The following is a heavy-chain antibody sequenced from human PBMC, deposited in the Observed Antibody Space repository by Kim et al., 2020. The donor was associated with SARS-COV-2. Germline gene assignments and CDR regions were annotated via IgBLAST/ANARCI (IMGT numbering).Heavy chain of an antibody. CDR1: GFTFSSYA. V-gene: IGHV3-23*01. CDR2: ISGSGGST. CDR3: AKDIVVVPAAMYAFDI. Sequence: SLRLSCAASGFTFSSYAMSWVRQAPGKGLEWVSAISGSGGSTYYADSVKGRFTISRDNSKNTLYLQMNSLRAEDTAVYYCAKDIVVVPAAMYAFDIWGQGTMVTVSS. J-gene: IGHJ3*02. D-gene: IGHD2-2*01.